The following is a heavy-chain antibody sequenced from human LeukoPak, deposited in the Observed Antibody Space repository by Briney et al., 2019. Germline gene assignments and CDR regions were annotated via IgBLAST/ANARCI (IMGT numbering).Heavy chain of an antibody. CDR3: ARDAPYQKQQLVSPAYNWFDP. J-gene: IGHJ5*02. CDR1: GGSISSGSYY. D-gene: IGHD6-13*01. CDR2: IYTGGST. Sequence: SETLSLTCTVSGGSISSGSYYWGWIRQPAGKGLEWIGRIYTGGSTNYNPSLKSRVTISVDTSKNQFSLKLSSVTAADTAVYYCARDAPYQKQQLVSPAYNWFDPWGQGTLVTVSS. V-gene: IGHV4-61*02.